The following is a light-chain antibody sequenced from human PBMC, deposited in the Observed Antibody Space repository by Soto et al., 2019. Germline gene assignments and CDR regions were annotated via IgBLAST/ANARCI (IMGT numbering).Light chain of an antibody. J-gene: IGLJ3*02. V-gene: IGLV1-47*01. CDR3: AAWDDSLSGWV. CDR2: RSD. CDR1: SSNIGSTH. Sequence: VLTQPPSASGTPGQRVTISCSGSSSNIGSTHVYWFQQLPGTAPKLLVYRSDQRPSGVPDRFSGSKSDTSASLAISGLRSEDEANYYCAAWDDSLSGWVFGGGTKVTVL.